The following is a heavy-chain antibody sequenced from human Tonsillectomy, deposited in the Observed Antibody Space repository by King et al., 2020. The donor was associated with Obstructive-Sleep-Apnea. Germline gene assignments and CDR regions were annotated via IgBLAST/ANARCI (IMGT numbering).Heavy chain of an antibody. Sequence: VQLVQSGGGVVQPGRSLRLSCAASGFTFSSYGMHWVRQAPGKGLEWVALISFDGSNKYYEDSVKGRFTISRDNSKNTLYMQMNSLRADDTAVYYCAKVQWVRSGGPFDNGGQGTLVTVSS. CDR3: AKVQWVRSGGPFDN. CDR1: GFTFSSYG. J-gene: IGHJ4*02. CDR2: ISFDGSNK. D-gene: IGHD5-12*01. V-gene: IGHV3-30*18.